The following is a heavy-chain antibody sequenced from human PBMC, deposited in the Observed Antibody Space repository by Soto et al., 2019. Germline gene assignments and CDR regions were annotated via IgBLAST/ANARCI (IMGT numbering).Heavy chain of an antibody. V-gene: IGHV4-59*01. D-gene: IGHD6-6*01. Sequence: SETLSLTCTVSGGSISSYYWNWIRQPPGKGLEWIGYIYYSGSTNYNPSLKSRVTISVDTAKNQFSLKLSSVTAADTAVYYCAGGGGAARPRWFDPWGQETLVTVSS. CDR3: AGGGGAARPRWFDP. CDR1: GGSISSYY. CDR2: IYYSGST. J-gene: IGHJ5*02.